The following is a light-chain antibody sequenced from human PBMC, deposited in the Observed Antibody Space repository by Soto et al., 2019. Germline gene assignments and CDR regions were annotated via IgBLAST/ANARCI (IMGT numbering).Light chain of an antibody. CDR3: QQYNSYSQT. V-gene: IGKV3-15*01. J-gene: IGKJ1*01. Sequence: EIVMTHSPATLSVSPCEGAILSSRASQSISINLAWYQQKPGQAPRLLIYGASTRATGIPARFSGSGSGTEFTLTISSLQPDDFATYYCQQYNSYSQTFGQGTKVDNK. CDR1: QSISIN. CDR2: GAS.